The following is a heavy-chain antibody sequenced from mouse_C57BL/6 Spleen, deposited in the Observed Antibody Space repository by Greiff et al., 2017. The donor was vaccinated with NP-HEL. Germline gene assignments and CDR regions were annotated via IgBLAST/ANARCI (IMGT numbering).Heavy chain of an antibody. CDR1: GYAFSSSW. J-gene: IGHJ1*03. D-gene: IGHD1-1*01. CDR2: IYPGDGDT. CDR3: AREDYYGSSYGYFDV. V-gene: IGHV1-82*01. Sequence: QVQLQQSGPELVKPGASVKISCKASGYAFSSSWMNWVKQRPGQGLEWIGRIYPGDGDTNYNGKFKGKATLTADKSSSTAYMQLSSLTSEDSAVYFCAREDYYGSSYGYFDVWGTGTTVTVSS.